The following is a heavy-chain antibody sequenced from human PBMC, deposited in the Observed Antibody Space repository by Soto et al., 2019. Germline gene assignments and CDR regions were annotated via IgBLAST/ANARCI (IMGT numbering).Heavy chain of an antibody. CDR2: ISAYNGNT. Sequence: ASVKVSCKASGYTFTSYGISWVRQAPGQGLEWMGWISAYNGNTNYAQKLQGRVTMTTDTSTSTAYMELRSLRSDDTAVYYCARGGDYYDSSGYYYYYYHGMDVWGQGTTVTVSS. D-gene: IGHD3-22*01. J-gene: IGHJ6*02. CDR1: GYTFTSYG. V-gene: IGHV1-18*01. CDR3: ARGGDYYDSSGYYYYYYHGMDV.